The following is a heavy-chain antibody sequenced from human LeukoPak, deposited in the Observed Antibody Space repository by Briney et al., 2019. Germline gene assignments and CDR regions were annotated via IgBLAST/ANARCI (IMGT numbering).Heavy chain of an antibody. CDR3: ARGVRYFDPYYFDY. D-gene: IGHD3-9*01. J-gene: IGHJ4*02. CDR2: ISSSSSTI. CDR1: GFTFSSYS. Sequence: GGSLRLSCAASGFTFSSYSMNWVRQAPGKGLEWVSYISSSSSTIYYADSVKGRFTISRDNARNSLYLQMNSLRDGDTAVYYCARGVRYFDPYYFDYWGQGTLVTVSS. V-gene: IGHV3-48*02.